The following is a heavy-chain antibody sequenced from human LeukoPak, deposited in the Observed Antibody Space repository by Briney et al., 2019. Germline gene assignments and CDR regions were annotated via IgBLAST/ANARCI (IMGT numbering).Heavy chain of an antibody. J-gene: IGHJ4*02. V-gene: IGHV3-21*01. CDR2: SSSSSSYI. Sequence: GGSLRLSCAASGFTFSSYSMNWVRQAPGEGLEWVSSSSSSSSYIYYADSVKGRFTISRDNAKNSLYLQMNSLRAEDTAVYYCARAFDYYDSSGYSDYWGQGTLVTVSS. CDR1: GFTFSSYS. D-gene: IGHD3-22*01. CDR3: ARAFDYYDSSGYSDY.